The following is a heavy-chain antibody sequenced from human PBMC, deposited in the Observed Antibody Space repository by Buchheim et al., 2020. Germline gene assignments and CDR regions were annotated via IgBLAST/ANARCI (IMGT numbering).Heavy chain of an antibody. J-gene: IGHJ6*02. V-gene: IGHV3-30*02. CDR1: GFTFSNYD. D-gene: IGHD1-26*01. CDR3: AKVLREPVRRVLDV. Sequence: QVQLVESGGGVVQPGRSLRLSCAASGFTFSNYDMHWVRQAPGKGLEWVSFIRYDGSTKYYTDSVKGRFTISRDNSKNSLYLQMNSLGVEDTAVYYCAKVLREPVRRVLDVWGQGTT. CDR2: IRYDGSTK.